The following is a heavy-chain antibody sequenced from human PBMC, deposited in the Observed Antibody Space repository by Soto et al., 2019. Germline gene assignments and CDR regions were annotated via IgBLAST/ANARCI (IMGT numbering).Heavy chain of an antibody. CDR2: IIPIFSTP. V-gene: IGHV1-69*01. D-gene: IGHD3-22*01. J-gene: IGHJ5*02. Sequence: GLEWMGGIIPIFSTPNYAQKFQGRVTITADESTSTAYMELSSLRSEDTAVYYCARPIQYYFDTSAQSAWFDPWGQGTLVTVSS. CDR3: ARPIQYYFDTSAQSAWFDP.